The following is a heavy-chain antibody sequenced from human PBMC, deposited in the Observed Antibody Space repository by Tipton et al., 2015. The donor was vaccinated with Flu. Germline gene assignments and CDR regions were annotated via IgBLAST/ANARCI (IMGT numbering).Heavy chain of an antibody. J-gene: IGHJ3*02. V-gene: IGHV4-59*01. D-gene: IGHD3-3*01. CDR1: GGSISSYY. CDR2: IYYSGST. Sequence: TLSLTCTVSGGSISSYYWSWIRQPPGKGLEWIGYIYYSGSTNYNPSLKSRVTISVDTSKNQFSLKLSSVTAADTAVYYCARDRAGYDFWSGYYPKHDAFDIWGQGTMVTVSS. CDR3: ARDRAGYDFWSGYYPKHDAFDI.